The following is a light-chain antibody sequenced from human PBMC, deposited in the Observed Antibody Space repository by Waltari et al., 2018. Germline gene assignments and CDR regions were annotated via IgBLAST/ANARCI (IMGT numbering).Light chain of an antibody. CDR2: SAS. CDR3: QQYFNWPYT. V-gene: IGKV3-15*01. Sequence: EIVMTQSPATLSVSPGERATLSCRASQSISRNLAWYQQKPGQAPRFLISSASTRATGIPARFSGSGSGTEFTLTISSLQSEDFAVYYCQQYFNWPYTFGQGTKLQI. CDR1: QSISRN. J-gene: IGKJ2*01.